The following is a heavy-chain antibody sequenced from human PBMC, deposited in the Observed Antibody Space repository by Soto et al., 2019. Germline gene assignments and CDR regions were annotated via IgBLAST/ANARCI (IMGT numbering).Heavy chain of an antibody. CDR1: GFTFSSYS. CDR2: ISSSSTI. J-gene: IGHJ5*02. CDR3: ARDGRSSITIFGVVIISGWFDP. Sequence: GGSLRLSCAASGFTFSSYSMNWVRQAPGKGLEWVSYISSSSTIYYADSVKGRFTISRDNAKNSLYLQMNSLRDEDTAVYYCARDGRSSITIFGVVIISGWFDPWGQGTLVTVSS. V-gene: IGHV3-48*02. D-gene: IGHD3-3*01.